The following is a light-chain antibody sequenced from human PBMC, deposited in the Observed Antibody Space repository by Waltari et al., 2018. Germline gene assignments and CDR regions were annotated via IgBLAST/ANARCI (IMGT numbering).Light chain of an antibody. CDR3: CSYIGDSAWV. V-gene: IGLV2-23*02. Sequence: QSALTQPASVSGSPGQSITIPCPGTSSDIGPYNLVSWYQQDPGKAPKVIIYEVNKRPSGVSNRFSGSKSGNTASLTISGLQAEDEADYYCCSYIGDSAWVFGGGTKVTVL. CDR1: SSDIGPYNL. J-gene: IGLJ3*02. CDR2: EVN.